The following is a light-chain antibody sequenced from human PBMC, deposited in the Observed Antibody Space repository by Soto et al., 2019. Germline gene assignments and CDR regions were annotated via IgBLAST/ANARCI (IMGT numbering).Light chain of an antibody. CDR2: DVS. Sequence: SALTQPASVSGSPGQSITISCTGTSSDVGNYNYVSWHQHHPGKAPKLMINDVSNRPSGVSSRFSGSKSGNTASLTISVLQVEDEAYFYCSSYTSSDTYVFGTGTKVTLL. CDR3: SSYTSSDTYV. V-gene: IGLV2-14*03. CDR1: SSDVGNYNY. J-gene: IGLJ1*01.